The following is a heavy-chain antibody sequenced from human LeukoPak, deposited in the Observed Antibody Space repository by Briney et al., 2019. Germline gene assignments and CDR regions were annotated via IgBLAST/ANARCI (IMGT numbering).Heavy chain of an antibody. D-gene: IGHD4-23*01. Sequence: SGTLSLTCTVSGGSISSYYRSWIRQPPGKGLEWIGSIYYSGTTNYNPSLKSRVTISVDTSKNQFSLKLNSVTAADTAVYYCARDGGNFFDYWGQGTLVTVSS. J-gene: IGHJ4*02. CDR3: ARDGGNFFDY. CDR2: IYYSGTT. V-gene: IGHV4-59*01. CDR1: GGSISSYY.